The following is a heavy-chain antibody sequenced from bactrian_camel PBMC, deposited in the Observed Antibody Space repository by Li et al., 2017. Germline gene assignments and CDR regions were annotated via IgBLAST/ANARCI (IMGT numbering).Heavy chain of an antibody. D-gene: IGHD6*01. CDR1: GDTYSRGY. V-gene: IGHV3S53*01. J-gene: IGHJ6*01. CDR2: IASDGAT. CDR3: ATRLTYGGSWYPPDFGY. Sequence: HVQLVESGGGSVQAGGSLTLSCARFGDTYSRGYVTWYRQAPGKERELVSSIASDGATSTSDSVKGRFAISRDNAKNTLYLQMNTLKTEDTAVYYCATRLTYGGSWYPPDFGYWGQGAQVTVS.